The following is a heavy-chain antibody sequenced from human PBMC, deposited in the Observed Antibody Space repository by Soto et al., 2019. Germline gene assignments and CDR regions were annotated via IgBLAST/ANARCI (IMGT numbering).Heavy chain of an antibody. CDR2: IYYSGRT. CDR3: ARAVAGRGVITQ. Sequence: SETLSLTCTVSGDSISSGTYHWSWIRQPPGKGLEWIGHIYYSGRTYYNPSLKSRVTISVDASKNQFFLKLSSVTAADTAVYYCARAVAGRGVITQWGQGALVTAPQ. CDR1: GDSISSGTYH. J-gene: IGHJ4*02. D-gene: IGHD1-20*01. V-gene: IGHV4-30-4*01.